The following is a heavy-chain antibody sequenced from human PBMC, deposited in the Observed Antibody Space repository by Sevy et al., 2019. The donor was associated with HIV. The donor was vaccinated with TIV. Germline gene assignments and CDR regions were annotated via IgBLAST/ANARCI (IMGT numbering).Heavy chain of an antibody. V-gene: IGHV4-59*13. CDR1: GGSISSYY. D-gene: IGHD6-13*01. CDR3: GRVAEADAFDI. CDR2: IYYSGST. Sequence: SETLSLTCTVSGGSISSYYWSWIRQPPGKGLEWIGYIYYSGSTNYNPSLKSRVTISVDTSKNQFSLKLSSVTAADTAVYYCGRVAEADAFDIWGQGTMVTVS. J-gene: IGHJ3*02.